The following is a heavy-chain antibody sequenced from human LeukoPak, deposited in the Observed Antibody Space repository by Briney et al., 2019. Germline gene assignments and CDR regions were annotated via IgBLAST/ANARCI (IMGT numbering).Heavy chain of an antibody. CDR2: ISSSSSYI. Sequence: GGSLRLSCAASGFTFSSYSMNWVRQAPGKGPEWVSSISSSSSYIYYADSVKGRFTISRDNAKNSLYLQMNSLRAEDTAVYYCAKLLAAGYYFDYWGQGTLVTVSS. V-gene: IGHV3-21*01. CDR3: AKLLAAGYYFDY. D-gene: IGHD6-13*01. CDR1: GFTFSSYS. J-gene: IGHJ4*02.